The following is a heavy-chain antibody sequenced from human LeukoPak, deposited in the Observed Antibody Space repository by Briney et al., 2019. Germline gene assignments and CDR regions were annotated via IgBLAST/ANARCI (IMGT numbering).Heavy chain of an antibody. Sequence: TGGSLRLSCAASGFTFSSYSMNWVRQAPGKGLEWVSSISSSSSYIYYADSVKGRFTISRDNSKNTLYLQMNSLRAEDTAVYSCAKDTGQWPVRTFDSWGQGTLVTVSS. CDR1: GFTFSSYS. D-gene: IGHD6-19*01. CDR2: ISSSSSYI. CDR3: AKDTGQWPVRTFDS. J-gene: IGHJ4*02. V-gene: IGHV3-21*04.